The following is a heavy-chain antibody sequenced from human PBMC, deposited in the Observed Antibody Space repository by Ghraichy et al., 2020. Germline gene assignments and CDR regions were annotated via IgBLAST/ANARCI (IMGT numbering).Heavy chain of an antibody. D-gene: IGHD3-16*02. CDR1: GGSISSSSYY. J-gene: IGHJ4*02. Sequence: SQTLSLTCTVSGGSISSSSYYWGWIRQPPGKGLEWIGSIYYSGSTYYNPSLKSRVTISVDTSKNQFSLKLSSVTAADTAVYYCARQINIMITFGGVIDTNKAFDYWGQGTLVTVSS. CDR3: ARQINIMITFGGVIDTNKAFDY. V-gene: IGHV4-39*01. CDR2: IYYSGST.